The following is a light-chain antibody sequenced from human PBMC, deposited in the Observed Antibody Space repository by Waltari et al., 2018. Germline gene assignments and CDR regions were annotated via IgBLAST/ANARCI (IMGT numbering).Light chain of an antibody. CDR2: VNSDGSH. V-gene: IGLV4-69*01. J-gene: IGLJ3*02. CDR3: ETGGHGTWV. CDR1: SGHIPNV. Sequence: QLVLTQSPSASASLGASVKLPCTLSSGHIPNVIAWHQQQPGKGPRYLMKVNSDGSHRKGDDIPDRFSGSGSGPERYLTISSLQSEDEADYYCETGGHGTWVFGGGTKLTVL.